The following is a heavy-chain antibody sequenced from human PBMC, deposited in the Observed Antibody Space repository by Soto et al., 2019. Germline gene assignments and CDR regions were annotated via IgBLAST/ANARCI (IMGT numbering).Heavy chain of an antibody. D-gene: IGHD2-8*01. J-gene: IGHJ4*02. CDR1: GGSVTNSNYY. CDR3: VIQRTSVLTQAYFDY. Sequence: SETLSLTCTVSGGSVTNSNYYWGWIRQSPGKGLEWIGSVYYRGRSYSKSSVKSRVTISVDTSNNQFSLNLNSVTASDTAVYFCVIQRTSVLTQAYFDYWGQGALVTVSS. CDR2: VYYRGRS. V-gene: IGHV4-39*01.